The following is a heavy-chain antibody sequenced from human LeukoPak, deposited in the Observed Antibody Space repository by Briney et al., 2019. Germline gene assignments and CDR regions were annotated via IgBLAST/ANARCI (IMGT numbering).Heavy chain of an antibody. Sequence: SETLSLTRTVSGGSISSYYWSWIRQPPGKGLEWIGYIYYSGSTDYNPSLKSRVTISVETSKNQFSLKLSSVTAADTAVYYCARVTGYMIEDYFDYWGQGTLVTVSS. CDR1: GGSISSYY. J-gene: IGHJ4*02. D-gene: IGHD3-22*01. CDR2: IYYSGST. V-gene: IGHV4-59*01. CDR3: ARVTGYMIEDYFDY.